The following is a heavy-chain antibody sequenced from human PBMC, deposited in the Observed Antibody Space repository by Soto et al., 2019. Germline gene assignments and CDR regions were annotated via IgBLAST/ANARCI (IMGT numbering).Heavy chain of an antibody. CDR1: GGSISSYY. J-gene: IGHJ6*02. Sequence: PSETLSLTXTVSGGSISSYYWSWIRQPPGKGLEWIGYIYYSGSTNYNPSLKSRVTISVDTSKNQFSLKLSSVTAADTAVYYCAREISAAGYYYYGMDVWGQGTTVTVSS. CDR3: AREISAAGYYYYGMDV. V-gene: IGHV4-59*01. CDR2: IYYSGST. D-gene: IGHD6-13*01.